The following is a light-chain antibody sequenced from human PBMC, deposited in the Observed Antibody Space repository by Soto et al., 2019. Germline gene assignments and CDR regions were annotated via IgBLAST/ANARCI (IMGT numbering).Light chain of an antibody. CDR3: QQYYSTPHT. J-gene: IGKJ4*01. CDR2: WAS. CDR1: QSILSSSNNKNY. V-gene: IGKV4-1*01. Sequence: DIVMTQSPDSLTVSLGERATINCKSSQSILSSSNNKNYLVWYQQKPGQPPTVLINWASTRESGVPDPFSGSGSGADFTLTISSLPAEDVAVYYCQQYYSTPHTFGGGTKLEIK.